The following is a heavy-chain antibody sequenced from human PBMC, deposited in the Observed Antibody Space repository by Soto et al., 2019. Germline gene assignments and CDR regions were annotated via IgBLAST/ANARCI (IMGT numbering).Heavy chain of an antibody. CDR3: AKDRHCSSTSCYSGYYYYYGMDV. Sequence: VQLVESGGGVVQPGRSLRLSCAASGFTFSSYGMHWVRQAPGKGLEWVAVISYDGSNKYYADSVKGRFTISRDNSKNTLYLQMNSLRAEDTAVYYCAKDRHCSSTSCYSGYYYYYGMDVWGQGTTVTVSS. CDR2: ISYDGSNK. J-gene: IGHJ6*02. V-gene: IGHV3-30*18. D-gene: IGHD2-2*01. CDR1: GFTFSSYG.